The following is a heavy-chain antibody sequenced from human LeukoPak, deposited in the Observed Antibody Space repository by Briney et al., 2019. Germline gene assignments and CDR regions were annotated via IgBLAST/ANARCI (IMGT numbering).Heavy chain of an antibody. V-gene: IGHV3-48*03. CDR3: VRTAYTNYDFDY. J-gene: IGHJ4*02. CDR1: GFTFSSYE. D-gene: IGHD4-11*01. Sequence: PGGSLRLSCAASGFTFSSYEMNWVRQAPGKGLEWVSYISSSGSTIYYADSVKGRFTISRDNAKNSLYLQMNSLRAEDTAVYYCVRTAYTNYDFDYWGQGTLVTVSS. CDR2: ISSSGSTI.